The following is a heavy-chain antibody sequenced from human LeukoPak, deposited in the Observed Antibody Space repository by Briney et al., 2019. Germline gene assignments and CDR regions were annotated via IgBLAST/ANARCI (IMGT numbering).Heavy chain of an antibody. D-gene: IGHD3-22*01. CDR2: IYYSGST. CDR3: ARARESYYYDSSGYYASYFDY. V-gene: IGHV4-59*11. CDR1: GASLNGHY. Sequence: SETLSLTCAVYGASLNGHYWSWIRQPPGKGLEWIGYIYYSGSTDYNPSLKSRVTISVDTSKNQFSLKLSSVTAADTAVYYCARARESYYYDSSGYYASYFDYWGQGTLVTVSS. J-gene: IGHJ4*02.